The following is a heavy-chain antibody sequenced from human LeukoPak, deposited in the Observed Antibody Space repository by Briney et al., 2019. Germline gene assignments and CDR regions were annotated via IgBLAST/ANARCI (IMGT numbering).Heavy chain of an antibody. CDR3: AKDYIGYDQDFDY. CDR2: ISGSGYNT. CDR1: GFTFSSYA. J-gene: IGHJ4*02. V-gene: IGHV3-23*01. Sequence: GGSLRLSCAASGFTFSSYAMGWVRQAPGKGLEWVSSISGSGYNTYYANSVKGRFSISRDNSKNTLDLQMNSLRAEDTAVYYCAKDYIGYDQDFDYCGQRTLVTVSS. D-gene: IGHD2-2*01.